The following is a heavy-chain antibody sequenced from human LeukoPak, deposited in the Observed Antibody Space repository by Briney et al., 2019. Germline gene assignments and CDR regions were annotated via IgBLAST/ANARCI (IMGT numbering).Heavy chain of an antibody. V-gene: IGHV4-31*03. CDR3: ARRQKDITIFGAFDI. Sequence: SQTLSLTCTVSGGSISSGGYYWSWIRQHPGKGLEWIGYIYYSGSTYYNPSLKSRVTISVDTSKNQFSLKLSSVTAADTAVYYCARRQKDITIFGAFDIWGQGTMVAVSS. D-gene: IGHD3-3*01. J-gene: IGHJ3*02. CDR2: IYYSGST. CDR1: GGSISSGGYY.